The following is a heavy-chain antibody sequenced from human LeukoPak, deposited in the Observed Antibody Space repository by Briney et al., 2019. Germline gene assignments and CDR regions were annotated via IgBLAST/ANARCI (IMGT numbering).Heavy chain of an antibody. CDR1: GYTFTRYY. J-gene: IGHJ4*02. CDR2: INPSGGST. V-gene: IGHV1-46*03. CDR3: ARNDASGLDY. D-gene: IGHD3-10*01. Sequence: ASVTVSCKASGYTFTRYYMHWVRQAPGQGLEWMGFINPSGGSTSYAQRFQGRVTMTRDTSTSTVYMELSSLRSEDTAVYYCARNDASGLDYWGQGTLVTVSS.